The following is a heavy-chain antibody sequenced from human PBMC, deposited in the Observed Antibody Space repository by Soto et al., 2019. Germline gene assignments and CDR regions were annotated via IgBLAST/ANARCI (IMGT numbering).Heavy chain of an antibody. Sequence: QVQLVESGGGVVQPGRSLRLSCAASGFTFDNFGMHWVRQAPGKGLEWVSVIYYDGSKKYYADSVRGRFTISRDNSKNMLHLQMDSLRAEDTATYYCARSPRVRGGTASRGCWGQGTLVTVSS. V-gene: IGHV3-33*01. D-gene: IGHD3-10*01. CDR3: ARSPRVRGGTASRGC. J-gene: IGHJ4*02. CDR2: IYYDGSKK. CDR1: GFTFDNFG.